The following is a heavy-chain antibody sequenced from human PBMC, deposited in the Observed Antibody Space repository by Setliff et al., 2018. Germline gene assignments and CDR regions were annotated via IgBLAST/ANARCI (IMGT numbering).Heavy chain of an antibody. V-gene: IGHV4-34*01. D-gene: IGHD1-1*01. CDR1: GGSFSNYY. Sequence: PSETLSLTCTVYGGSFSNYYWSWIRQPLPWGLEWFGEIDQSGSGDYNPSFKGRVTISVDTSKKQFSLTLNSVTAADTALYYCRQAVVGRDVFDIWGQGTVVTVSS. CDR3: RQAVVGRDVFDI. CDR2: IDQSGSG. J-gene: IGHJ3*02.